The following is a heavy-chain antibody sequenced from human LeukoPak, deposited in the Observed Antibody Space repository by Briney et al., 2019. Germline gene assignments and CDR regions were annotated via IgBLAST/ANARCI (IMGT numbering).Heavy chain of an antibody. J-gene: IGHJ4*02. Sequence: SETLSLTCNGSTNSFINYYWMWVRQPAGKGLEGIGHIYTSGRINYNPSLHSRATMSVDTSHNQFSLKLPFVTAADTGVYFCANGGDSGSYLEDLGQGALVTVSS. D-gene: IGHD1-26*01. CDR2: IYTSGRI. CDR3: ANGGDSGSYLED. CDR1: TNSFINYY. V-gene: IGHV4-4*07.